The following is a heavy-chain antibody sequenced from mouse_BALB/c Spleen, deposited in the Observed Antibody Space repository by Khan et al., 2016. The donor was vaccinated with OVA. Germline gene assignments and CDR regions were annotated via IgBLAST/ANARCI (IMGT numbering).Heavy chain of an antibody. J-gene: IGHJ3*01. CDR2: IWGDGST. D-gene: IGHD1-2*01. Sequence: VELVESGPGLVAPSQSLSITCTVSGFSLTDYGINWIRQPPGKGLEWLGMIWGDGSTDYNSALKSRLSISKDNSKSQVFLKMNSLQTDVTARFYCARELRLGGFAYWGQGTLVTVSA. CDR1: GFSLTDYG. V-gene: IGHV2-6-7*01. CDR3: ARELRLGGFAY.